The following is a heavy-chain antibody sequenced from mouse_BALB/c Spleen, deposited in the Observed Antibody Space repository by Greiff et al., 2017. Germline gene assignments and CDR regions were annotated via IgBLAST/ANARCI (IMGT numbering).Heavy chain of an antibody. CDR3: ARYGTGYYYAMDY. CDR2: INPYNDGT. CDR1: GYTFTSYV. D-gene: IGHD4-1*01. J-gene: IGHJ4*01. V-gene: IGHV1-14*01. Sequence: EVKLMESGPELVKPGASVKMSCKASGYTFTSYVMHWVKQKPGQGLEWIGYINPYNDGTKYNEKFKGKATLTSDKSSSTAYMELSSLTSEDSAVYYCARYGTGYYYAMDYWGQGTSVTVSS.